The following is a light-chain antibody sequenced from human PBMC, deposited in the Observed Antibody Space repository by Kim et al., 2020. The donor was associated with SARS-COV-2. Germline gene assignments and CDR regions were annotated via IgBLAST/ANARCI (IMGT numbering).Light chain of an antibody. CDR1: QTVSNY. CDR3: QQSYSAPRT. CDR2: AAS. V-gene: IGKV1-39*01. J-gene: IGKJ1*01. Sequence: DIQMTQSPSSLSASVGDRVTITCRASQTVSNYLNWYQQKPGKAPKLLIYAASTLQSGVPSRFSGSGSGTDFTLAISRLQPEDFATYFCQQSYSAPRTFGQGTKL.